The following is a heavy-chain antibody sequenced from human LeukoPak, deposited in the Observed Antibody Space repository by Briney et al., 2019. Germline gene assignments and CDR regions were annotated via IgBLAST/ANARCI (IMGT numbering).Heavy chain of an antibody. CDR2: INYSECT. V-gene: IGHV4-59*07. CDR3: ARSGTGLDFDL. CDR1: GGPISIYY. D-gene: IGHD6-25*01. J-gene: IGHJ4*02. Sequence: ADTLSLTCTVSGGPISIYYGICMREPPGKGVEWMGYINYSECTIYSASLESRVNILVDTSKNLFSLKLSSVTAADTAVYYCARSGTGLDFDLWGQGTLVTVSS.